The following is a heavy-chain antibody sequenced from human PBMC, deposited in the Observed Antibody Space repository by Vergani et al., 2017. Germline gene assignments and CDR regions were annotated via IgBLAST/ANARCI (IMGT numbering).Heavy chain of an antibody. D-gene: IGHD6-19*01. CDR2: ISYDGSNK. J-gene: IGHJ4*02. CDR1: GFTFSSYA. Sequence: QVQLVESGGGVVQPGRSLRLSCAASGFTFSSYAMHWVRQAPGKGLEWVAVISYDGSNKYYADSVKGRFTISRDNSKNTLYLQMNSLRAEDTAVYYCARDQGDSSHPFSFWGQGTLVTVSS. CDR3: ARDQGDSSHPFSF. V-gene: IGHV3-30*04.